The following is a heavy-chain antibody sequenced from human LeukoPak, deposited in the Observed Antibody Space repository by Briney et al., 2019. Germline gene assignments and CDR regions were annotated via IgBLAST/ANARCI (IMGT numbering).Heavy chain of an antibody. CDR1: GGTFSSYT. CDR3: ATLSQSAHQFPFDP. Sequence: SVKVSCKASGGTFSSYTISWVRQAPGQGLEWMGRIIPILGIANYAQKFQGRVTITADKSTSTAYMELSSLRSEDTAVYCCATLSQSAHQFPFDPWGQGTLVTVSS. D-gene: IGHD2-2*01. V-gene: IGHV1-69*02. CDR2: IIPILGIA. J-gene: IGHJ5*02.